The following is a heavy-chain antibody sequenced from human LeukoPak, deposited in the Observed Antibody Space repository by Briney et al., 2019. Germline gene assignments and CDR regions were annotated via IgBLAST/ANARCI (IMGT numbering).Heavy chain of an antibody. CDR2: MNPNSGNT. V-gene: IGHV1-8*01. J-gene: IGHJ4*02. Sequence: ASVKVSCKASGYTFTSYDINWVRQATGQGLEWMGWMNPNSGNTGYAQKFQGRVTMTRNTSISTAYMELSSLRSEDTAVYYCARDRREYYYDSSGYQLDWGQGTLVNVSS. D-gene: IGHD3-22*01. CDR1: GYTFTSYD. CDR3: ARDRREYYYDSSGYQLD.